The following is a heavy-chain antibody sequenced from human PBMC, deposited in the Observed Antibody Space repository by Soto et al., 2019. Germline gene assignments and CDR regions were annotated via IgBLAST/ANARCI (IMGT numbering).Heavy chain of an antibody. CDR2: VYHSGST. Sequence: SETLSLTCNVSGDSITSGGYYWSWIRQQPGKGLEWIGYVYHSGSTYYNPSLKSRITMSLDTSKNQFSLKLSSVTVADTAVYYCARHDGFSSGWIFDYWGRGTLVTVSS. J-gene: IGHJ4*01. V-gene: IGHV4-31*03. CDR1: GDSITSGGYY. D-gene: IGHD6-19*01. CDR3: ARHDGFSSGWIFDY.